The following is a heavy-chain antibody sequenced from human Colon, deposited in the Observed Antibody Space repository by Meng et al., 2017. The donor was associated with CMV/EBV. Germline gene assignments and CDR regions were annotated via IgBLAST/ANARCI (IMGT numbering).Heavy chain of an antibody. CDR3: TRGRAAAGTYFDY. CDR1: GFTFSSHA. D-gene: IGHD6-13*01. CDR2: ISDSGGST. Sequence: CAASGFTFSSHAMNWVRQAPGKGMEWVSGISDSGGSTYYADYVKGRFTISRDNSNNTLYIQMNSLGGEDTAVYYCTRGRAAAGTYFDYWGQGTLVTVSS. V-gene: IGHV3-23*01. J-gene: IGHJ4*02.